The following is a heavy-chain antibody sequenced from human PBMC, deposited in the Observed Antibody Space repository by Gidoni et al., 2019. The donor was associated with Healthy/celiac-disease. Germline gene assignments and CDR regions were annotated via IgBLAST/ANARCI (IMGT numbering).Heavy chain of an antibody. CDR2: ISGSGGST. V-gene: IGHV3-23*01. Sequence: EVQLLESGGGLVQPGGSLRLSCAASGFTFSSYAMSWVRQAPGKGLEWVSAISGSGGSTYYADSVKGRFTISRDNSKNTLYLQMNSLRAEDTAVYYCAISGYFDYYYMDVWGKGTTVTVSS. CDR1: GFTFSSYA. CDR3: AISGYFDYYYMDV. J-gene: IGHJ6*03. D-gene: IGHD3-9*01.